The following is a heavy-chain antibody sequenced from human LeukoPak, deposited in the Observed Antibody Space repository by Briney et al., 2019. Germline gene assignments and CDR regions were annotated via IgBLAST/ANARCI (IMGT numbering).Heavy chain of an antibody. CDR1: GFNFNDYY. D-gene: IGHD2-2*01. CDR2: ISSSGSSI. CDR3: AKDQYCTGTSCYVGY. V-gene: IGHV3-11*01. J-gene: IGHJ4*02. Sequence: GGSLRLSCAASGFNFNDYYMSWVRQVPGKGLEWVSYISSSGSSIYYADSVKGRFTISRDNANKSLFLQMNSLGAEDTAVYYCAKDQYCTGTSCYVGYWGQGTLVTVSS.